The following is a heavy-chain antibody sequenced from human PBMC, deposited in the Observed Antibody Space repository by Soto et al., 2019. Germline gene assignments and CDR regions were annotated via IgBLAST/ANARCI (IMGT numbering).Heavy chain of an antibody. V-gene: IGHV4-39*01. Sequence: PSETLSLTCTVSGGSISSSSYYWGWIRQPPGKGLEWIGSIYYSGSTYYNPSLKSRVTISVDTSKNQFSLKLSSVTAADTAVYYCARHASGGGSSWYWGEELYYYGMDVWGQGTTVTVSS. CDR1: GGSISSSSYY. J-gene: IGHJ6*02. CDR2: IYYSGST. D-gene: IGHD6-13*01. CDR3: ARHASGGGSSWYWGEELYYYGMDV.